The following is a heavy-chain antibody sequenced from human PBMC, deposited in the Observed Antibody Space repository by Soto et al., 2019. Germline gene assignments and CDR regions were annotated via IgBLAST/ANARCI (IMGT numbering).Heavy chain of an antibody. CDR2: IYHSGST. Sequence: SETLPLTCAVSGGSISSSNWWSWVRQPPGKGLEWIGEIYHSGSTNYNPSLKSRVTISVDKSKNQFSLKLSSVTAADTAVYYCARENCSSTSCYKGYYYGMDVWGQGTTVTVSS. D-gene: IGHD2-2*02. CDR1: GGSISSSNW. V-gene: IGHV4-4*02. J-gene: IGHJ6*02. CDR3: ARENCSSTSCYKGYYYGMDV.